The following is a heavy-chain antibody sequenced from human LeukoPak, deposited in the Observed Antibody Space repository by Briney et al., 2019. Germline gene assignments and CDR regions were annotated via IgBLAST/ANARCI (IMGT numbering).Heavy chain of an antibody. CDR1: GYSISSGYY. D-gene: IGHD3-10*01. Sequence: SETLSLTCAVSGYSISSGYYWGWIRQPPGKGLEWIGSIYHSGSTYYNPSLKSRVTISVDTSKNQFSLKLSSVTAADTAVYYCARGLGDYGSAPPWLVWFDPWGQGTLVTVSS. J-gene: IGHJ5*02. CDR3: ARGLGDYGSAPPWLVWFDP. V-gene: IGHV4-38-2*01. CDR2: IYHSGST.